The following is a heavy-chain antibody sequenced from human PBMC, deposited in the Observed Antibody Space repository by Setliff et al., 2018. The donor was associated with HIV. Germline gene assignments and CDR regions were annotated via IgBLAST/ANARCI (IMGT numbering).Heavy chain of an antibody. D-gene: IGHD3-10*01. CDR1: GGTSSTHA. J-gene: IGHJ3*02. V-gene: IGHV1-69*10. Sequence: SVKVSCKASGGTSSTHAMNWVRQAPGQGLEWIGQIISILEITDYAQKLQGRVTITADGPTNTFYMELSGLRSDVTAVYYCAGPRGDEAFDIWGQGTMVTVSS. CDR3: AGPRGDEAFDI. CDR2: IISILEIT.